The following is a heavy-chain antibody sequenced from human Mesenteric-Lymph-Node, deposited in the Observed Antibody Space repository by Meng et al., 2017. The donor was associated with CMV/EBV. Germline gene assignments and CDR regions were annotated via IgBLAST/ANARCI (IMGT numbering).Heavy chain of an antibody. J-gene: IGHJ4*02. CDR1: YNLTNYW. CDR3: ARRMSYYDNSGGGFDY. V-gene: IGHV5-51*01. Sequence: YNLTNYWIGWVRQMPGKGLEWMGIIYPGDSDTRYSPSFQGQVTFSTDKSITTAYLQWNGLKASDTAMYYCARRMSYYDNSGGGFDYWGQGTLVTVSS. CDR2: IYPGDSDT. D-gene: IGHD3-22*01.